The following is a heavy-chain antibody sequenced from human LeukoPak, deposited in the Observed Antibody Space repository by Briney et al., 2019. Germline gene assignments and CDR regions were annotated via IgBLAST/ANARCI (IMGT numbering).Heavy chain of an antibody. CDR3: ARVPTMVRGVVDY. CDR1: GYPFSSYS. Sequence: PGGSLRLSCVASGYPFSSYSMNWIRQAPGKGLEWVSVIYSGGSTYYADSVKGRFTISRDNSKNTLYLQMNSLRAEDTAVYYCARVPTMVRGVVDYWGQGTLVTVSS. V-gene: IGHV3-53*01. CDR2: IYSGGST. J-gene: IGHJ4*02. D-gene: IGHD3-10*01.